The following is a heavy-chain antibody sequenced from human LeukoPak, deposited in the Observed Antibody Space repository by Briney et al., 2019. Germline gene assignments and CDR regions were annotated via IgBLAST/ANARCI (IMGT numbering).Heavy chain of an antibody. CDR2: INHSGST. J-gene: IGHJ6*02. CDR1: GGSFSGYY. V-gene: IGHV4-34*01. Sequence: SETLSLTCAVYGGSFSGYYWSWIRQPPGKGLEWIGEINHSGSTNYNPSLKSRVTISVDTSKNQFSLKLSSVTAADTAVYYCARVLSYYGMDVWGQGTTVTVSS. CDR3: ARVLSYYGMDV.